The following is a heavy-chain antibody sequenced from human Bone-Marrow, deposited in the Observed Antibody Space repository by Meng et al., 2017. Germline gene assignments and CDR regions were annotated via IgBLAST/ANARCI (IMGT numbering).Heavy chain of an antibody. J-gene: IGHJ6*02. CDR1: GFTFSTYW. V-gene: IGHV3-7*01. Sequence: GESLKISCAAPGFTFSTYWLSWVRQAPGKGLEWVANIKQDGSEKHYVDSVKGRFSISRDNAKNSLYLQMNSLRAEDTAVYYCARTAYSIVGATLYYYYYGMDVWGQGTTVTVSS. CDR2: IKQDGSEK. CDR3: ARTAYSIVGATLYYYYYGMDV. D-gene: IGHD1-26*01.